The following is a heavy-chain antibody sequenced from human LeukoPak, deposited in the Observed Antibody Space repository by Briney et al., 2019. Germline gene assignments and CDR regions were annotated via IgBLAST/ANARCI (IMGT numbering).Heavy chain of an antibody. CDR3: ARARRVRYYDILTGYPGGLHYYGMDV. V-gene: IGHV1-69*01. J-gene: IGHJ6*04. CDR2: IIPIFGTA. Sequence: WASVKVSCKASGGTFSSHAISWVRQAPGQGLEWMGGIIPIFGTANYAQKFQGRVTITADESTSTAYMELSSLRSEDTAVYYCARARRVRYYDILTGYPGGLHYYGMDVWGKGTTVTVSS. D-gene: IGHD3-9*01. CDR1: GGTFSSHA.